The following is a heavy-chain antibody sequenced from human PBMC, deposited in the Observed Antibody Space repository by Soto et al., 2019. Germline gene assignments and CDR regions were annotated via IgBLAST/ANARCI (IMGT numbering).Heavy chain of an antibody. D-gene: IGHD2-15*01. J-gene: IGHJ6*02. V-gene: IGHV6-1*01. CDR3: ARDRTPGGYYYYYGMDV. CDR1: GDSVSSNSAA. CDR2: TYYRSKWYN. Sequence: PSQTLSLTCAISGDSVSSNSAAWNWIRQSPSRGLEWLGRTYYRSKWYNDYAVSVKSRIIINPDTSKNQFSLQLNSVTPEDTAVYYCARDRTPGGYYYYYGMDVWGQGTTVTVSS.